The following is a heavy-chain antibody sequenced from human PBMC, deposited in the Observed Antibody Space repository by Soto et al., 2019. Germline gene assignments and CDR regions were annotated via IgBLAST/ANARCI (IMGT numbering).Heavy chain of an antibody. CDR1: GFTFSSYW. Sequence: VGSLRLSCAASGFTFSSYWMSWVRQAPGKGLEWVANIKQDGSEKYYVDSVKGRFTISRDNAKNSLYLQMNSLRAEDTAVYYCCGGDYKYYYGMDVWGQGTTVTVSS. CDR2: IKQDGSEK. J-gene: IGHJ6*02. CDR3: CGGDYKYYYGMDV. D-gene: IGHD2-21*02. V-gene: IGHV3-7*03.